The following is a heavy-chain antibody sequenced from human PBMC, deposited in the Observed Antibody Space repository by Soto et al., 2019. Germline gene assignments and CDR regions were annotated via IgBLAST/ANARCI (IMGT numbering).Heavy chain of an antibody. Sequence: SETLSLTCTVSGGSISSSSYYWGWIRQPPGKGLEWIGSIYYSGSTYYNPSLKSRVTISVDTSKNQFSLKLSSVTAADTAVYYCARPLRYCSGGSCYSHWFDPWGQGTLVTVSS. J-gene: IGHJ5*02. CDR2: IYYSGST. CDR1: GGSISSSSYY. CDR3: ARPLRYCSGGSCYSHWFDP. D-gene: IGHD2-15*01. V-gene: IGHV4-39*01.